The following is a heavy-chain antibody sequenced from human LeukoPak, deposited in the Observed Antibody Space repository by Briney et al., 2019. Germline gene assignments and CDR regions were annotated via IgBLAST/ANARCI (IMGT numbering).Heavy chain of an antibody. CDR3: AREQLVGTYYFDY. Sequence: ASAKPSCKASGYTFTNYYMHWVRHAPGQRLEWMLILSLSGGSTSYAQTFQGRVTMTRDTSTSTVYMELSSLRSDDTAVYYCAREQLVGTYYFDYWGQGTLVTVSS. CDR2: LSLSGGST. V-gene: IGHV1-46*01. CDR1: GYTFTNYY. J-gene: IGHJ4*02. D-gene: IGHD6-6*01.